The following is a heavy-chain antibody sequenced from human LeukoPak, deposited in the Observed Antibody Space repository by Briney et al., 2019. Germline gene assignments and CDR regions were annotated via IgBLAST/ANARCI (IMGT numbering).Heavy chain of an antibody. V-gene: IGHV3-9*01. Sequence: PGRSLRLPCAASGFTFDDYAMHWVRQAPGKGLEWVSGISWNSGSIGYADSVKGRFTISRDNAKNSLYLQMNSLRAEDTALHYCAKEASGSYLDYWGQGTLVTVSS. CDR1: GFTFDDYA. D-gene: IGHD1-26*01. CDR2: ISWNSGSI. J-gene: IGHJ4*02. CDR3: AKEASGSYLDY.